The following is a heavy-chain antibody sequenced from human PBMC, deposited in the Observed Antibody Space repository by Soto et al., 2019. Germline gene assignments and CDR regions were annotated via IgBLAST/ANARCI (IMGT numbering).Heavy chain of an antibody. J-gene: IGHJ5*02. CDR2: IYSGGPT. CDR3: AKLGPYGSESYSFRYNWFDP. V-gene: IGHV3-53*01. CDR1: GFSVSSSH. Sequence: EVQLVDSGGGLIQPGGSLRLSCEASGFSVSSSHMIWVRQAPGKGLEWVSVIYSGGPTYYAVSVKGRFTISRDRSKNTVYLQMHGLSTEDTAVYHCAKLGPYGSESYSFRYNWFDPWGQGTLVTVSS. D-gene: IGHD3-10*01.